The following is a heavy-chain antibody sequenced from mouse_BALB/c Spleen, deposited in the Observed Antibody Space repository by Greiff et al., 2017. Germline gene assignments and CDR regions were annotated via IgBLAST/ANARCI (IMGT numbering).Heavy chain of an antibody. CDR2: IDPANGNT. V-gene: IGHV14-3*02. Sequence: EVKLQESGAELVKPGASVKLSCTASGFNIKDTYMHWVKQRPEQGLEWIGRIDPANGNTKYDPKFQGKATITADTSSNTAYLQLSSLTSEDTAVYYCAFYYYGSSGFAYWGQGTLVTVSA. D-gene: IGHD1-1*01. CDR3: AFYYYGSSGFAY. J-gene: IGHJ3*01. CDR1: GFNIKDTY.